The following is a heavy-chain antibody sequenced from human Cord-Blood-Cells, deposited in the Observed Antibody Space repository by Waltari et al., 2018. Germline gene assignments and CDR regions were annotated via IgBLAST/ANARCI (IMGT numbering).Heavy chain of an antibody. J-gene: IGHJ3*02. Sequence: QLQLQESGPGLVKPSETLSLTCTVSGGSISSSSYYWGWIRQPPGKGLEWIGSIYYSGGPYYNPSLKSRVTISVDTSKNQCSLKLSSVTAADTAVYYCARRAVIAFDIWGQGTMVTVSS. CDR2: IYYSGGP. V-gene: IGHV4-39*01. D-gene: IGHD3-22*01. CDR3: ARRAVIAFDI. CDR1: GGSISSSSYY.